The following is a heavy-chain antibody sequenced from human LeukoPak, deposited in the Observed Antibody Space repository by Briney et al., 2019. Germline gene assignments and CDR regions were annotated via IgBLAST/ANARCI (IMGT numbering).Heavy chain of an antibody. J-gene: IGHJ5*02. D-gene: IGHD3-10*01. Sequence: ASVKVSCKVSGYTLTELSMHWVRQAPGKGLEWMGGFDPEDGETIYAQKFQGRVTITTDESTSTAYMELSSLRSEDTAVYYCARVSGPNWFDPWGQGTLVTVSS. CDR2: FDPEDGET. CDR3: ARVSGPNWFDP. CDR1: GYTLTELS. V-gene: IGHV1-24*01.